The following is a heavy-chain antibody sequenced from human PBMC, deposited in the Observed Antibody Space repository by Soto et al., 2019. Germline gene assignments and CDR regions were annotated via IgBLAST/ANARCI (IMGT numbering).Heavy chain of an antibody. CDR3: AKLFGDSSSSGPPYYFDY. CDR1: GFTFSSYA. Sequence: GGSLRLSCAASGFTFSSYAMSWVRQAPGKGLEWVSAISGSGGSTYYADSVKGRFTISRDNSENTLYLQMNSLRAEDTAVYYCAKLFGDSSSSGPPYYFDYWGQGTLVTVSS. D-gene: IGHD6-13*01. CDR2: ISGSGGST. V-gene: IGHV3-23*01. J-gene: IGHJ4*02.